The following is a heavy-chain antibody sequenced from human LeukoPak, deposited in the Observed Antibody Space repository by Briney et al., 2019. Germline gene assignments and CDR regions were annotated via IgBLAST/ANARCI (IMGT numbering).Heavy chain of an antibody. CDR1: GGSISSYY. V-gene: IGHV4-59*01. Sequence: SETLSLTCTVSGGSISSYYWSWIRQPPGKGLEWIGYIYYSGSTNYNPSLKSRVTISVDTSKNQFSLKLSSVTAADTAVYYCARSHSRIAAAGTFDYWGQGTLVTVSS. CDR3: ARSHSRIAAAGTFDY. J-gene: IGHJ4*02. D-gene: IGHD6-13*01. CDR2: IYYSGST.